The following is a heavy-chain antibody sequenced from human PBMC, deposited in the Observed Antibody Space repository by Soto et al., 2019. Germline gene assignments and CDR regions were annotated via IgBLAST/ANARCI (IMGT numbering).Heavy chain of an antibody. Sequence: EVLLLESGGESVQPGGSLRLSCIGSGFTFSDYVMSWVRQVPGKGLEGVSSVSDGGERTDYRDSVRGRFTMSRDSARITLHLQKNSLRVDHTATYFCPRDSSTDFGLDVWGQGTTVTVS. J-gene: IGHJ6*02. CDR2: VSDGGERT. V-gene: IGHV3-23*01. CDR3: PRDSSTDFGLDV. CDR1: GFTFSDYV. D-gene: IGHD3-3*01.